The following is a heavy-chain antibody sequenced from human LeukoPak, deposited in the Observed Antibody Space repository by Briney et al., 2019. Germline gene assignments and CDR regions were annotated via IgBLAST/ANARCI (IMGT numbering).Heavy chain of an antibody. Sequence: GGSLRLSCAASGFTFSSYGMHWVRQAPGKGLEWVAFIRYDGSNKYYADSVKGRFTISRDNSKNTLYLQMNSLRAEDTAVYYCAKDLRYYYDSSGPFDYWGQGTLVAVSS. D-gene: IGHD3-22*01. CDR3: AKDLRYYYDSSGPFDY. V-gene: IGHV3-30*02. J-gene: IGHJ4*02. CDR1: GFTFSSYG. CDR2: IRYDGSNK.